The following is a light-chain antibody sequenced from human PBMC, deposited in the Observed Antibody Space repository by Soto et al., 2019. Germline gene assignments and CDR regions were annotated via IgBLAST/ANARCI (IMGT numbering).Light chain of an antibody. CDR1: QTIDSW. CDR2: KAS. V-gene: IGKV1-5*03. Sequence: DIQMTQSPSTLSASVGDRVTITCRASQTIDSWLAWYQQRPGQPPNLLIYKASTLASGVPSRFSGSGSGTEFTLTINSLQPDDFATYYCQQYRIYSGTFGQGTKVDIK. CDR3: QQYRIYSGT. J-gene: IGKJ1*01.